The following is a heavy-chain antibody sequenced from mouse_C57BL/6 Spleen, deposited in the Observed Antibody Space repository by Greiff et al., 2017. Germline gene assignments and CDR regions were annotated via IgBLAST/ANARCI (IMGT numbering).Heavy chain of an antibody. J-gene: IGHJ2*01. D-gene: IGHD2-1*01. CDR2: IYPGDGDT. Sequence: QVQLQQSGPELVKPGASVKISCKASGYAFSSSWMNWVKQRPGKGLEWIGRIYPGDGDTNYDGKFKGKATLTADKSSSTAYMQLSSLTSEDSAVYFCARSSFYYGIYYFDYWGQGTTLTVSS. CDR1: GYAFSSSW. CDR3: ARSSFYYGIYYFDY. V-gene: IGHV1-82*01.